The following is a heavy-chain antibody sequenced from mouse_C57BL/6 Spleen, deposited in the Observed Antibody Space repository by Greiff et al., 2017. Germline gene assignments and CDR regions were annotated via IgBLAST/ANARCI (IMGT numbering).Heavy chain of an antibody. CDR2: IDPSDSYT. CDR1: GYTFTSYW. D-gene: IGHD1-1*01. Sequence: QVQLQQSGAELVRPGTSVKMSCKASGYTFTSYWMHWVKQRPGQGLEWIGDIDPSDSYTNYNQKFKGKATLTVDTSSSTAYMQLSSLTSEDSAVYYCARGGTTDYFDYWGQGTTRTVSS. V-gene: IGHV1-59*01. CDR3: ARGGTTDYFDY. J-gene: IGHJ2*01.